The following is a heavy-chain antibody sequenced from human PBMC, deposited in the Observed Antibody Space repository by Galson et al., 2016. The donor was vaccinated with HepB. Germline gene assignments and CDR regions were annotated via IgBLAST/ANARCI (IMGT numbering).Heavy chain of an antibody. J-gene: IGHJ5*02. CDR2: ISGSGTAT. V-gene: IGHV3-23*01. CDR1: GFTFNNYA. Sequence: SLRLSCAASGFTFNNYAMSWVRQAPGKGLEWVSVISGSGTATYYPDSVKGRFTISRDNSKSTLYLQMNGLTAEDTAIYYCAKDQLIVVVPAAGNWFGPWGPGTQVTVSS. CDR3: AKDQLIVVVPAAGNWFGP. D-gene: IGHD2-2*01.